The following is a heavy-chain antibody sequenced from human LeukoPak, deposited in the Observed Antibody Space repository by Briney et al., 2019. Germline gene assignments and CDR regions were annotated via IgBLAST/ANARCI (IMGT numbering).Heavy chain of an antibody. CDR2: IYYSGST. Sequence: SETLSLTCTVSGGSISSSGYYWGWIRQPPGKGLEWIGSIYYSGSTYYNPSLKSRVTISVDTSKNQFSLKLSSVTAADTAVYYCARDLSVRGRAFDIWGQGTMVTVSS. CDR1: GGSISSSGYY. J-gene: IGHJ3*02. CDR3: ARDLSVRGRAFDI. D-gene: IGHD3-10*01. V-gene: IGHV4-39*07.